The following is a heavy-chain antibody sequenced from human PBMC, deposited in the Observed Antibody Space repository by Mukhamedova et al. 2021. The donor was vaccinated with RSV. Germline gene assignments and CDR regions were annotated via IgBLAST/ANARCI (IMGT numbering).Heavy chain of an antibody. V-gene: IGHV1-2*02. D-gene: IGHD3-10*01. CDR3: ARAMVRGVIPRHAFDI. CDR2: INPNSGGT. Sequence: WMGWINPNSGGTNYAQKFQGRVTMTRDTSISTAYMELSRLRSDDTAVYYCARAMVRGVIPRHAFDIWGQG. J-gene: IGHJ3*02.